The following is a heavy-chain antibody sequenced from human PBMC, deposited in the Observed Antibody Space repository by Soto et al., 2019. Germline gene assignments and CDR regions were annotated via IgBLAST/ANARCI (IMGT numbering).Heavy chain of an antibody. Sequence: QVQLVQSGAEVKKPGASVKGSCKAAGYTFTSYYMHWVRQAPVQWLEWMGIINSGGGSTSYAQRFQGRVTMNRDTSTSTVYMELSSLRYEDTAVYYCAREGDYYNSSGLGDWYFDLWGRGTLVTGSS. CDR2: INSGGGST. V-gene: IGHV1-46*01. CDR3: AREGDYYNSSGLGDWYFDL. D-gene: IGHD3-22*01. CDR1: GYTFTSYY. J-gene: IGHJ2*01.